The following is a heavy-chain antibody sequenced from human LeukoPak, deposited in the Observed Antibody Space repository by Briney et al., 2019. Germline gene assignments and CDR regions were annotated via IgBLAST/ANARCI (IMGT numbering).Heavy chain of an antibody. CDR2: ISAYNGNT. Sequence: ASVKVSCKASGYTFTSYGISWVRQAPGQGLEWMGWISAYNGNTNYAQKLQGRVTMTTDTSTSTAYMELRSLRPDDTAVYYCARDSAYQLLSYYYYGMDVWGQGTTVTVSS. CDR1: GYTFTSYG. V-gene: IGHV1-18*01. CDR3: ARDSAYQLLSYYYYGMDV. D-gene: IGHD2-2*01. J-gene: IGHJ6*02.